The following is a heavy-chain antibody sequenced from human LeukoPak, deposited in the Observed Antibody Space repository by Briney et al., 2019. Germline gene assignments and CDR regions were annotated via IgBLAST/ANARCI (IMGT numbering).Heavy chain of an antibody. D-gene: IGHD3-22*01. Sequence: GGSLRLSCAASGFTFSSYEMNWVRQAPGKGLEWISYIGTFGTVVHYAGSVRGRFTISRDDAKNSLYLQMNSLRAEDTAVYYCAKDLGRPPRVGGIVGRESRGVRHFDYWGQGTLVTVSS. J-gene: IGHJ4*02. CDR3: AKDLGRPPRVGGIVGRESRGVRHFDY. CDR1: GFTFSSYE. CDR2: IGTFGTVV. V-gene: IGHV3-48*03.